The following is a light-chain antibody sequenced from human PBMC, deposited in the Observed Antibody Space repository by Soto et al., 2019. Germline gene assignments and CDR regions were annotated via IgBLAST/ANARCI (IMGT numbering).Light chain of an antibody. J-gene: IGLJ3*02. CDR1: RSDVGSYTL. CDR2: EAS. CDR3: CSFAGSSTWV. Sequence: QSVLTQPASVSGSPGQSITISCTGTRSDVGSYTLVSWYQQHPGKAPKLMIYEASKRPSGVSNRFSGSKSGNTASLTISGLQAEDEGDYYCCSFAGSSTWVFGGGTKLTVL. V-gene: IGLV2-23*01.